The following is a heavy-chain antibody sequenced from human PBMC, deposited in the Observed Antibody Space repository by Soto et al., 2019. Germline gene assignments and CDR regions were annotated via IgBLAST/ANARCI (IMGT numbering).Heavy chain of an antibody. Sequence: QVQLVQSGAEVKKPGSSVKVSCKASGGSFSNSAVSWVRQAPGQGPEWMGVIIPIFGTTNYAQKFQCRVTITADASTTPAYMGLSGLTSEASAVYFCARGLVERALIAAYFDYWGQGTLVTVSS. CDR1: GGSFSNSA. CDR3: ARGLVERALIAAYFDY. D-gene: IGHD2-2*01. J-gene: IGHJ4*02. V-gene: IGHV1-69*13. CDR2: IIPIFGTT.